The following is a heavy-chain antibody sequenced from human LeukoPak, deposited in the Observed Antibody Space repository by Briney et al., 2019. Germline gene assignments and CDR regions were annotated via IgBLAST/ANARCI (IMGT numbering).Heavy chain of an antibody. J-gene: IGHJ3*02. CDR1: GYSISSGYY. V-gene: IGHV4-38-2*02. Sequence: SETLSLTCSVSGYSISSGYYWGWIRQPPGKGLEWIGSIYQSGSTSYNPSLKSRVTISVDTSKNQFSLKLSSVTAADTAVYYCASSPAGTADFDIWGQGTMVTVSS. D-gene: IGHD6-13*01. CDR3: ASSPAGTADFDI. CDR2: IYQSGST.